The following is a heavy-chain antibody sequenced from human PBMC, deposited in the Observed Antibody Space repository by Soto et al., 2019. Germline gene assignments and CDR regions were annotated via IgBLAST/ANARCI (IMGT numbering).Heavy chain of an antibody. J-gene: IGHJ6*02. CDR2: IKQDGSEK. CDR3: ARDPSIVLVPAATYYYYYYGMDV. D-gene: IGHD2-2*01. CDR1: GFTFSSYW. Sequence: GGSLRLSCASSGFTFSSYWMIWVRQAPGKGLEWVANIKQDGSEKYYVDSVKGRFTISGDNAKNSLYLQMNSLRAEDTAVYYCARDPSIVLVPAATYYYYYYGMDVWGQGTTVTVSS. V-gene: IGHV3-7*01.